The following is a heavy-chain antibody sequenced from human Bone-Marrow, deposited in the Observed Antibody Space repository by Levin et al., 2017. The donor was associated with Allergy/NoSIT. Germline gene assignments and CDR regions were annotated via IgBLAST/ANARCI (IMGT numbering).Heavy chain of an antibody. D-gene: IGHD6-6*01. J-gene: IGHJ4*02. CDR2: FGLSGSDI. V-gene: IGHV3-23*01. Sequence: PGGSLRLSCVASGLTFSSYALSWVRQAPGKGLEWVSVFGLSGSDIYYADSVKGRFTISRDNSKNTLYLQMNSLRVEDTAVYYCAKYPRPHFDYWGQGTLVTVSS. CDR1: GLTFSSYA. CDR3: AKYPRPHFDY.